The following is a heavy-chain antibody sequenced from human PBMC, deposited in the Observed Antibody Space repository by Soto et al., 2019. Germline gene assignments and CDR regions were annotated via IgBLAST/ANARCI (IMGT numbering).Heavy chain of an antibody. CDR2: IYPGDHET. J-gene: IGHJ4*02. CDR1: GYTFSNFW. V-gene: IGHV5-51*01. Sequence: GESLKISCQCSGYTFSNFWIGWVRQLPGQGLEWMGIIYPGDHETRYSPSFLGKVTISAETSINTAYLQWSSLEASDSAFYFCARSPRSSPFFDFWGQGALVTVSS. D-gene: IGHD6-13*01. CDR3: ARSPRSSPFFDF.